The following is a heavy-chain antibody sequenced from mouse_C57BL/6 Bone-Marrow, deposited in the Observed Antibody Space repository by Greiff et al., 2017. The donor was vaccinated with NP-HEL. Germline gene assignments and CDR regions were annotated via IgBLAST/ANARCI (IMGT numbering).Heavy chain of an antibody. CDR3: ARHSRGAWFAY. Sequence: EVKLMESGGGLVQPGGSLKLSCAASGFTFSDYYMYWVRQTPEKRLEWVAYISNGGGSTYYPDTVKGRFTISRDNAKNTLYLQMSRLKSEDTAMYYCARHSRGAWFAYWGQGTLVTVSA. J-gene: IGHJ3*01. V-gene: IGHV5-12*01. CDR2: ISNGGGST. CDR1: GFTFSDYY.